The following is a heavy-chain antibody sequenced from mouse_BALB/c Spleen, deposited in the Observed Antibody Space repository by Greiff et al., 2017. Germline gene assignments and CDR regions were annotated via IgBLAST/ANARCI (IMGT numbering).Heavy chain of an antibody. Sequence: EVHLVESGGGLVQPGGSLRLSCATSGFTFSDFYMEWVRQPPGKRLEWIAASRNKANDYTTEYSASVKGRFIVSRDTSQSILYLQMNALRAEDTAIYYCARDLYDGYYGAMDYWGQGTSVTVSS. CDR3: ARDLYDGYYGAMDY. V-gene: IGHV7-1*02. J-gene: IGHJ4*01. CDR2: SRNKANDYTT. D-gene: IGHD2-3*01. CDR1: GFTFSDFY.